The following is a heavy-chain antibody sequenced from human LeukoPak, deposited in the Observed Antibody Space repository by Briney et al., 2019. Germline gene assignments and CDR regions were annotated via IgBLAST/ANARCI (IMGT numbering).Heavy chain of an antibody. D-gene: IGHD6-19*01. CDR1: GYTFSSYD. CDR3: ARGEKVAGSSFDY. Sequence: ASVKVSCKASGYTFSSYDINWVRQATGQGLEWMGWMNPNSGNTGYAQKFQGRVTITRNTSISTAYMELSSLRSEDTAVYYCARGEKVAGSSFDYWGQGTLVTVSS. J-gene: IGHJ4*02. V-gene: IGHV1-8*01. CDR2: MNPNSGNT.